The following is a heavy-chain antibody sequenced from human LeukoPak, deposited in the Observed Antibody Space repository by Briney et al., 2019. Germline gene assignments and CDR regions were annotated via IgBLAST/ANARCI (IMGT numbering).Heavy chain of an antibody. J-gene: IGHJ4*02. CDR3: ARDHSGWSGDY. Sequence: GGSLRLSCAASGFTFSDYYMYWIRQAPGKGLEWVSYISSSGSTIYYADSVKGRFTISRDNARNSLYLQMNSLRAKDTAVYYCARDHSGWSGDYWGQGTLVTVSS. CDR2: ISSSGSTI. D-gene: IGHD6-19*01. V-gene: IGHV3-11*04. CDR1: GFTFSDYY.